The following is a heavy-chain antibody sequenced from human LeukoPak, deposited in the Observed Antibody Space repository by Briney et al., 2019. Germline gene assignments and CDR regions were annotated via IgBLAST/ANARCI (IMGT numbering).Heavy chain of an antibody. Sequence: GGSLRLSCAASGFTFSSYAMSWVRQAPGKGLEWVSAISGSGGSTYYADSVKGRFTISRDNSKNTLYLQMNSLRAEDTAVYYCAKRLQYKSGYPFYYFDYWGQGTLVTVSS. CDR1: GFTFSSYA. D-gene: IGHD5-18*01. J-gene: IGHJ4*02. CDR2: ISGSGGST. V-gene: IGHV3-23*01. CDR3: AKRLQYKSGYPFYYFDY.